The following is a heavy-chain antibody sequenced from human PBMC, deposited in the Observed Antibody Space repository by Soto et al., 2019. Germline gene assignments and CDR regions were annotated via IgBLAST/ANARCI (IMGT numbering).Heavy chain of an antibody. D-gene: IGHD6-19*01. J-gene: IGHJ3*02. V-gene: IGHV4-28*01. CDR2: IYYSGST. CDR3: ARNANFNSSGWYVEAFDI. CDR1: GYSISSSNW. Sequence: QVQLQESGPGLVKPSDTLSVTCAVSGYSISSSNWWGWIRQPPGKGLEWIGYIYYSGSTYYNPSLKSRVTMSVDTSKNQFSLKLSSVTAVDTAVYYCARNANFNSSGWYVEAFDIWGQGTMVTVSS.